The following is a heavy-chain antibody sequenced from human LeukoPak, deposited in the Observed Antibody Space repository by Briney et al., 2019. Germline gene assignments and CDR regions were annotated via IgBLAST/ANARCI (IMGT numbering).Heavy chain of an antibody. J-gene: IGHJ4*02. CDR2: IYYSGST. CDR3: AKDLVVGTNYFDY. V-gene: IGHV4-39*07. CDR1: GGSINSSSYY. Sequence: SDTLSLTCTVSGGSINSSSYYWGWIRQPPGKRLEWNLSIYYSGSTYYNPSLKSRVAISVDTSKNQFSLKLSSVTAEDTAVYYCAKDLVVGTNYFDYWGQGTPVTVSS. D-gene: IGHD1-26*01.